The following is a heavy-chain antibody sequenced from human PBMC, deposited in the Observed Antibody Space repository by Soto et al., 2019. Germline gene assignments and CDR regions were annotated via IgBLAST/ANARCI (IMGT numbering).Heavy chain of an antibody. CDR2: IIPILGTA. Sequence: ASVKVSCKASGGTFSSYAISWVRQAPGQGLEWMGGIIPILGTANYAQKFQGRVTITADKSTSTAYMELSSLRSEDTAVYYCASATDYGGNPTTFDYWGQGTLVTVSS. CDR3: ASATDYGGNPTTFDY. D-gene: IGHD4-17*01. CDR1: GGTFSSYA. J-gene: IGHJ4*02. V-gene: IGHV1-69*10.